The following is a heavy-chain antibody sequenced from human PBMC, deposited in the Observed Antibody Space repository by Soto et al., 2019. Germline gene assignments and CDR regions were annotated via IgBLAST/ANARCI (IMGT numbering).Heavy chain of an antibody. CDR1: GFSLSTSGVG. J-gene: IGHJ4*02. D-gene: IGHD1-1*01. V-gene: IGHV2-5*02. Sequence: QITLKESGPTRVKPTQTPTLTCTFSGFSLSTSGVGVGWIRQPPGKALERLALIYWDDDKRYSPSLKSRLTITKDTSKNQVVLTLTNVDPVDTATYYCAHRAGLQGNWNGGSFDFWGQGALVTVSS. CDR2: IYWDDDK. CDR3: AHRAGLQGNWNGGSFDF.